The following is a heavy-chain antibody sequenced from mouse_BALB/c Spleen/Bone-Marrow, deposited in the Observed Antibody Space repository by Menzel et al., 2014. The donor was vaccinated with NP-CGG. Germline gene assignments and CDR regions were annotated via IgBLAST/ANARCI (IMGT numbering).Heavy chain of an antibody. CDR3: ARFITSLVYFDY. V-gene: IGHV5-9-1*01. J-gene: IGHJ2*01. CDR2: ISSGGSYT. Sequence: EVKLMESGGGLVKPGGSLKLSCAASGFTFSSYAMSWVRQTPEKRLEWVATISSGGSYTYYPDSVKGRFTIPRDNAKNTLYLQMSSLRSEDTAMYYCARFITSLVYFDYWGQGTTLTVSS. CDR1: GFTFSSYA. D-gene: IGHD1-1*01.